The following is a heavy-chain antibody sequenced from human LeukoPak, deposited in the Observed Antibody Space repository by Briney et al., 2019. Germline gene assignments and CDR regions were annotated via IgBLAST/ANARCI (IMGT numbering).Heavy chain of an antibody. J-gene: IGHJ4*02. CDR3: ARVPRAVTMDY. CDR1: GYTFTSYA. V-gene: IGHV1-3*01. CDR2: ISAGNGNT. Sequence: GASVKVSCKASGYTFTSYAMHWVRQAPGQRLEWMGWISAGNGNTKYSQKFQGRVTITRDTSASTAYMELSSLRSEDTAVYYCARVPRAVTMDYWGQGTLVTVSS. D-gene: IGHD5-18*01.